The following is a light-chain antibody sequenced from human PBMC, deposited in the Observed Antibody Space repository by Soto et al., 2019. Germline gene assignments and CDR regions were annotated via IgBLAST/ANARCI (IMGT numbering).Light chain of an antibody. CDR2: EVN. CDR1: SSDIGGYDF. Sequence: QSVLTQPPSASGSPGQSVTISCTGTSSDIGGYDFVSWYQQHPDKAPKLIIYEVNKRPSGVPDRFSGSRSGNTASLTVSGLQAEDEADYYCSSFAVSNIVFGTGTKVTVL. V-gene: IGLV2-8*01. CDR3: SSFAVSNIV. J-gene: IGLJ1*01.